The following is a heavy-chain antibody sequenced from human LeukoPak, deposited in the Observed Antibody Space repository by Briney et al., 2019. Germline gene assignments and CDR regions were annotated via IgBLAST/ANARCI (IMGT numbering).Heavy chain of an antibody. D-gene: IGHD3-9*01. CDR1: GVSFGDDY. Sequence: SETLSLTCAVYGVSFGDDYWTWIRQPPGKGLEWIGQIVHSGGTTYNPSLKSRVTISVDTSKNQFSLKLSSVTAADTAVYYCARSGGVLRYFDWVINDYWGQGTLVTVSS. V-gene: IGHV4-34*12. CDR2: IVHSGGT. CDR3: ARSGGVLRYFDWVINDY. J-gene: IGHJ4*02.